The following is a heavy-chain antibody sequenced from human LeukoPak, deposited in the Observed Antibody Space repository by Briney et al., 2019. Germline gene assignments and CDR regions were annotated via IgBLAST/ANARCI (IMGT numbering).Heavy chain of an antibody. J-gene: IGHJ2*01. CDR3: AKGVAVAGPWYFDL. CDR1: GFTFSSYG. D-gene: IGHD6-19*01. Sequence: PGRSLRLSCAASGFTFSSYGMHWVRQAPGKGLEWVAVISYDGSNKYYADSVKGRFTISRDNSKNTLYLQMNSLRAEDTAVYYCAKGVAVAGPWYFDLWGRGTLVTVSS. V-gene: IGHV3-30*18. CDR2: ISYDGSNK.